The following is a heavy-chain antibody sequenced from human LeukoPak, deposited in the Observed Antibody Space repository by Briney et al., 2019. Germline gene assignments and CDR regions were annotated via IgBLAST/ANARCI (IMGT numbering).Heavy chain of an antibody. J-gene: IGHJ4*02. CDR2: IKQDGSEK. D-gene: IGHD5-24*01. V-gene: IGHV3-7*03. CDR3: AKGLMATIFGLVGY. Sequence: GGSLRLSCAASGFTFSNYWMTWVRQAPGKGLEWVASIKQDGSEKYYVDSVKGRFTFSRDNAKNSVYLQMNSLRAEDTAVYYCAKGLMATIFGLVGYWGQGTLVTVSS. CDR1: GFTFSNYW.